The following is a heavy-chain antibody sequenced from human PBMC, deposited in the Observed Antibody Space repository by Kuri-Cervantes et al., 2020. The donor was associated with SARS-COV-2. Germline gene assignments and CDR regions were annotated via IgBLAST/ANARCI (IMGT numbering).Heavy chain of an antibody. D-gene: IGHD3-16*01. J-gene: IGHJ4*02. V-gene: IGHV1-69*04. Sequence: SVKVSCKASGGTFSSYAISWVRQAPGQGLEWMGRIIPILGTANYAQKLQGRVTMTRDTSTSTVYMELSSLRSEDTAVYYCARGGRASRFMFEYWGQGTLVTVS. CDR2: IIPILGTA. CDR1: GGTFSSYA. CDR3: ARGGRASRFMFEY.